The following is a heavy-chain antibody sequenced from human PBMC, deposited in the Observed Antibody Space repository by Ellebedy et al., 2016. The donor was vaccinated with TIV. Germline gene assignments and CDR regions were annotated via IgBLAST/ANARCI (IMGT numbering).Heavy chain of an antibody. D-gene: IGHD1-26*01. CDR1: GGSISTSGFH. V-gene: IGHV4-39*07. J-gene: IGHJ4*02. CDR3: AGGRADVWELLAY. CDR2: INHSGST. Sequence: SETLSLXCSVSGGSISTSGFHWGWIRQPPGKGLEWIGDINHSGSTNYSPSLRSRVTISVDTSKNQFSLKLTSVTAADTAVYYCAGGRADVWELLAYWGQGTLATVSS.